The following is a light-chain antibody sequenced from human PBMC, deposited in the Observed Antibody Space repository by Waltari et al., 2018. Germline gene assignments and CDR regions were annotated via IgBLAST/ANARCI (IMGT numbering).Light chain of an antibody. CDR3: QQRAKWPLT. J-gene: IGKJ4*01. Sequence: EIVLTQSPAKLSLSPGERATLSCRASQSVSNYLAWYQQKPGQAPTLLIYDTSNRATDIPARFSGSGSGTDFTRTITSLEPGDSAIYYCQQRAKWPLTFGGGTRVETK. CDR1: QSVSNY. CDR2: DTS. V-gene: IGKV3-11*01.